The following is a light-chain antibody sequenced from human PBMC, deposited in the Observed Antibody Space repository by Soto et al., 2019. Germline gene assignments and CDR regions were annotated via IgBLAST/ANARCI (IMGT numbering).Light chain of an antibody. V-gene: IGKV3-20*01. J-gene: IGKJ2*01. CDR3: QKYGSSPPYI. Sequence: IVLTQSPGTLSLSPGESATLSCRASQSFSITYLAWYQQKPGQPPRLVVSGASSRATGVPDRFSVSGSGRDFTLTITRLEPEDVAVYYCQKYGSSPPYIFGQGTKLEIK. CDR2: GAS. CDR1: QSFSITY.